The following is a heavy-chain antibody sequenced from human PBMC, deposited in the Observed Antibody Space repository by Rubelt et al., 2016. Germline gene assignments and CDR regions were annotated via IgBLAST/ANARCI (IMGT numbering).Heavy chain of an antibody. CDR2: VNHSGNT. D-gene: IGHD3/OR15-3a*01. CDR3: AREEELDYDPNYFDP. J-gene: IGHJ5*02. Sequence: QVQLQQWGAGLLKPSETLSLTCGVYGASFSGNYWSWIRQPPGKGLEWIGEVNHSGNTNYNPSLKSRVTMSLDTAKKQFSLELSSGTAADTAVYYCAREEELDYDPNYFDPWGQGTLVTVSS. V-gene: IGHV4-34*01. CDR1: GASFSGNY.